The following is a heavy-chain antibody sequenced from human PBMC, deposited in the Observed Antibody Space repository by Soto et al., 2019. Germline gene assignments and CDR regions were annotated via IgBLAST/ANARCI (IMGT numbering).Heavy chain of an antibody. CDR3: ERMGDFYSSSRNYYYYGMDV. Sequence: LSLTCTVSGGSISSSSYYWGWIRQPPGKGVEWIGSIYYSGSTYYNPSLKSRVTISVDTSKNQFSLKLSSVTAADTAVYYCERMGDFYSSSRNYYYYGMDVWGQGTTVTVS. D-gene: IGHD6-13*01. CDR1: GGSISSSSYY. CDR2: IYYSGST. J-gene: IGHJ6*02. V-gene: IGHV4-39*01.